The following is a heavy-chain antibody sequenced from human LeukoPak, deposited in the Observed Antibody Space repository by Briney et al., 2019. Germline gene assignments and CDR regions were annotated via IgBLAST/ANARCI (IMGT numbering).Heavy chain of an antibody. CDR3: AKGSIAWGAFDI. J-gene: IGHJ3*02. Sequence: GGSLRLSCAASGFTFRSYTMKWVRQAPGKGPEWVSSINNSGDKKFYADAVKGRFTISRDNAKNSVYLQIESLRVEDTAIYYCAKGSIAWGAFDIWGQGTMVTVSS. D-gene: IGHD6-6*01. CDR2: INNSGDKK. CDR1: GFTFRSYT. V-gene: IGHV3-21*01.